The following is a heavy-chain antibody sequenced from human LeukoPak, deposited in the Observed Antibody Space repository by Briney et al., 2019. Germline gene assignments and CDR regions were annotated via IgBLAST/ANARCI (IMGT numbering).Heavy chain of an antibody. CDR3: ARVMYSSGWYYWFDP. CDR2: ISISGYTT. J-gene: IGHJ5*02. CDR1: GFTFSSYA. Sequence: GESLRLSCAASGFTFSSYAMSWVRQAPGKGLEWVSSISISGYTTYYADSVKGRFTISRDNSKNTLYLQMNSLRAEDTAVYYCARVMYSSGWYYWFDPWGQGTLVTVSS. D-gene: IGHD6-19*01. V-gene: IGHV3-23*01.